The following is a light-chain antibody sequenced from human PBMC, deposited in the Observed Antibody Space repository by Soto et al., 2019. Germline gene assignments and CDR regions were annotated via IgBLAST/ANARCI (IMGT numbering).Light chain of an antibody. CDR1: QSVSGN. CDR2: GAS. CDR3: QQYNNWPPT. Sequence: EIVMTQSPATLSVSPGERATLSCRASQSVSGNLAWYQQKPGQAPRLLIYGASTKATGIPARFSGSGSGTDFTLTISSLQSEDFAVYYCQQYNNWPPTFGQGTRLEIK. V-gene: IGKV3-15*01. J-gene: IGKJ5*01.